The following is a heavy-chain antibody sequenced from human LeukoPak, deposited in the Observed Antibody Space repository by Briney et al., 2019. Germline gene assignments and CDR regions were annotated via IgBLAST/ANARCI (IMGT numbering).Heavy chain of an antibody. CDR3: ARDPERNEGYQLHVGNWFDP. Sequence: NPSETLSLTCTVSGGSISSYYWSWIRQPAGKGLEWIGRIYTSGSTNYNPSLKSRVTMSVDTSKNQFSLKLSSVTAADTAVYYCARDPERNEGYQLHVGNWFDPWGQGTLVTVSS. V-gene: IGHV4-4*07. J-gene: IGHJ5*02. CDR2: IYTSGST. D-gene: IGHD2-2*01. CDR1: GGSISSYY.